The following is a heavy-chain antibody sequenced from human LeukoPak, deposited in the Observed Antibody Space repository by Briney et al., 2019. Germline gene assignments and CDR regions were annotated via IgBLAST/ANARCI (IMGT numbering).Heavy chain of an antibody. Sequence: SETLSLTCTVSGGSISSYYWSWIRQPPGKGLEWIGYIYYSGSTNYNPSLKSRVTISVDTSKNQFSLKLSSVTAADTAVYYCARLIGYCSSTCCWDYYYYGMDVWGKGTTVTVSS. CDR2: IYYSGST. CDR3: ARLIGYCSSTCCWDYYYYGMDV. J-gene: IGHJ6*04. D-gene: IGHD2-2*01. V-gene: IGHV4-59*01. CDR1: GGSISSYY.